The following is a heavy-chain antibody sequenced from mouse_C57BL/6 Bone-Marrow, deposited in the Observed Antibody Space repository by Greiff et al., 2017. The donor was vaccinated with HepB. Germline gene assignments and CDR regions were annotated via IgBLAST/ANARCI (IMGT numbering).Heavy chain of an antibody. CDR3: TNGNPYYYAMDY. J-gene: IGHJ4*01. CDR1: GFNIKDDY. D-gene: IGHD2-1*01. Sequence: VQLQQSGAELVRPGASVKLSCTASGFNIKDDYMHWVKQRPEQGLEWIGWIDPENGDTEYASKFKGKATITADTSSNTTYLQLSSLTSEDTAVYYCTNGNPYYYAMDYWGQGTSVTVSS. V-gene: IGHV14-4*01. CDR2: IDPENGDT.